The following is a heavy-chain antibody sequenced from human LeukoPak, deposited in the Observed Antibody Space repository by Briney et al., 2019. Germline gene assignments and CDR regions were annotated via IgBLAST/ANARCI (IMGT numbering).Heavy chain of an antibody. V-gene: IGHV1-18*01. CDR3: ARDVIDYESSGYYSIDY. Sequence: ASVKVSCKASGYTFTSYGISWVRQAPGRGLEWMGWISAYNGNTNYAQKLQGRVTMTTDTSTSTAYMELRSLRSDDTAVYYCARDVIDYESSGYYSIDYWGQGTLVTVSS. D-gene: IGHD3-22*01. CDR2: ISAYNGNT. J-gene: IGHJ4*02. CDR1: GYTFTSYG.